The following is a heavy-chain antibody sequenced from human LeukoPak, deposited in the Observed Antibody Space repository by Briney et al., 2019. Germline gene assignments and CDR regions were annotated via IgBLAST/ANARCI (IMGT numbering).Heavy chain of an antibody. CDR1: GFTVSSNY. CDR2: IYSGGST. D-gene: IGHD5-18*01. J-gene: IGHJ4*02. CDR3: ARGLNTAMAAELDY. Sequence: PGGSLRLSCAASGFTVSSNYMSWVRQAPGKGLEWVSVIYSGGSTYYADSVKGRFTISRDNSKNTLYLQMNSLRAEDTAVYYCARGLNTAMAAELDYWGQGTLVTVSS. V-gene: IGHV3-53*01.